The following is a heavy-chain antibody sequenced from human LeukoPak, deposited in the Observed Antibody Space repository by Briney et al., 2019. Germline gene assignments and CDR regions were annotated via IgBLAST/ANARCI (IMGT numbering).Heavy chain of an antibody. CDR2: ISGSGGST. CDR3: AKGPNYDFWSGSRWFDP. D-gene: IGHD3-3*01. CDR1: GFTFSSYA. Sequence: GGSLRLSCAASGFTFSSYAMSWVRQAPGKGLEWVSAISGSGGSTYYADSVKGRFTISRDNSKNTLYLQMNSLRAEDTAVYYCAKGPNYDFWSGSRWFDPWGQGTLVTVSS. J-gene: IGHJ5*02. V-gene: IGHV3-23*01.